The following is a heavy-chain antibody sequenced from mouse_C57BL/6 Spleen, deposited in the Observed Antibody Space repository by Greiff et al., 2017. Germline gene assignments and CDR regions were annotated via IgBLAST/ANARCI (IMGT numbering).Heavy chain of an antibody. CDR1: GYTFTSYW. V-gene: IGHV1-50*01. J-gene: IGHJ1*03. Sequence: QVQLQQPGAELVKPGASVKLSCKASGYTFTSYWMQWVQQRPGQGLEWIGEIDPSASYPNYNQKFKGKATLTVDTSSSTAYMQLSSLTSEDSAVYYCARTYGSSYRYFDVWGTGTTVTVSS. D-gene: IGHD1-1*01. CDR3: ARTYGSSYRYFDV. CDR2: IDPSASYP.